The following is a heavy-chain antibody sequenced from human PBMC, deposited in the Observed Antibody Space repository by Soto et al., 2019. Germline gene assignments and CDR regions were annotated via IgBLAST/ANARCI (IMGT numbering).Heavy chain of an antibody. V-gene: IGHV3-33*01. CDR2: IWYDGSNK. D-gene: IGHD6-13*01. CDR3: ARYGYSSSWYGFDY. J-gene: IGHJ4*02. Sequence: QVQLVESGGGVVQPGRSLRLSCAASGFTFSSYGMHWVRQAPGKGLEWVAVIWYDGSNKYYADSVKGRFTISRDNSKNTLYPQMNSLRAEDTAVYYCARYGYSSSWYGFDYWGQGTLVTVSS. CDR1: GFTFSSYG.